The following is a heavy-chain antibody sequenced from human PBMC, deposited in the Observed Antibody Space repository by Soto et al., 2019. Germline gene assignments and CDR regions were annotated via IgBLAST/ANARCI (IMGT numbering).Heavy chain of an antibody. V-gene: IGHV3-23*01. CDR3: AKGDSYYYGSDRNDYFDY. D-gene: IGHD3-10*01. Sequence: PGGSLRLSCAASGFTFSSYAMSWVRQAPGKGLEWVSATSGSGGSTYYADSVKGRFTISRDNSKNTLYLQMNSLRAEDTAVYYCAKGDSYYYGSDRNDYFDYWGQGTLVTVSS. J-gene: IGHJ4*02. CDR1: GFTFSSYA. CDR2: TSGSGGST.